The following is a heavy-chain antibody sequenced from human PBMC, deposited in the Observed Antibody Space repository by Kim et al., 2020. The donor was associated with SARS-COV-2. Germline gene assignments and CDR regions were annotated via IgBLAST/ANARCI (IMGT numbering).Heavy chain of an antibody. CDR1: GFTFNTYS. D-gene: IGHD6-19*01. CDR2: ISGSGDST. CDR3: AIRPVAGRYFDY. J-gene: IGHJ4*02. V-gene: IGHV3-23*01. Sequence: GGSLRLSCAASGFTFNTYSISWVRQAPGKGLEWVSSISGSGDSTAYAASVKGRFTISRDNSKNTLYLQMNSLRAEDTASYYCAIRPVAGRYFDYWGQGTL.